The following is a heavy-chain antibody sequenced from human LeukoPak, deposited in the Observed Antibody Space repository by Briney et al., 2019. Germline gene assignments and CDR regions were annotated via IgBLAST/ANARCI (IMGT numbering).Heavy chain of an antibody. V-gene: IGHV3-21*01. CDR3: ASGLNSTPF. CDR1: GFTFSSYT. J-gene: IGHJ4*01. Sequence: GGSLRLSCAASGFTFSSYTMNWVRQAPGKGLEWVSSISRNGNKIYYADPVKGRFTISRDNAKNSIYLQMNSLRAEDTAVYYCASGLNSTPFWGHGTLVTVSS. D-gene: IGHD5-18*01. CDR2: ISRNGNKI.